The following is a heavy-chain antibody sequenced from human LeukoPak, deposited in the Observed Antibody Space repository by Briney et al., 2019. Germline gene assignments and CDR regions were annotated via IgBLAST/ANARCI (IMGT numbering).Heavy chain of an antibody. V-gene: IGHV1-2*06. CDR2: INPNSGGT. Sequence: ASVKVSCKASGYTFTGYYMHWVRQAPGQGLEWMGRINPNSGGTNYAQNFQGRVTMTRGTSVSTAYMELSRLRSDDTAVYYCARDRVAGSTYAEGNYFDYWGQGTLVTVSS. CDR1: GYTFTGYY. J-gene: IGHJ4*02. D-gene: IGHD6-19*01. CDR3: ARDRVAGSTYAEGNYFDY.